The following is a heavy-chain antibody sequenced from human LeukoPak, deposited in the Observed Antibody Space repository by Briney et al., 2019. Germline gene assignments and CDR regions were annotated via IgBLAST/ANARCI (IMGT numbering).Heavy chain of an antibody. CDR3: ARDEEMYSGSYSPWEAEASFDY. D-gene: IGHD1-26*01. CDR2: IYYSGST. J-gene: IGHJ4*02. Sequence: PSETLSLTCTVSGGSISSSSYYWGWIRQPPGKGLEWIGSIYYSGSTYYNPSLKSRVTISVDTSKNQFSLKLSSVTAADTAVYYCARDEEMYSGSYSPWEAEASFDYWGQGTLVTVSS. CDR1: GGSISSSSYY. V-gene: IGHV4-39*07.